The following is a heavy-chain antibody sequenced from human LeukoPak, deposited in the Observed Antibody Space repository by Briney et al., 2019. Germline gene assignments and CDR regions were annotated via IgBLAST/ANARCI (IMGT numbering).Heavy chain of an antibody. CDR1: GYTFTSYG. D-gene: IGHD3-22*01. CDR3: ARGRSYYDSSGYYSPYYFDY. J-gene: IGHJ4*02. CDR2: ISAYNGNT. Sequence: RASVKVSCKASGYTFTSYGISWVRQAPGQGLEWMGWISAYNGNTNYAQKLQGRVTMTTDTSTSTAYMELRSLRSDDTAVYYCARGRSYYDSSGYYSPYYFDYWGQGTLVTVSS. V-gene: IGHV1-18*01.